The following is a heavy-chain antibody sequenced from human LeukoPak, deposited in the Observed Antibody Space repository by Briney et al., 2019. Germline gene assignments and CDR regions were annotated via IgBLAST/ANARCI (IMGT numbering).Heavy chain of an antibody. Sequence: GESLEISCQGSGYSLSSNWIGWVRQMPGKGLEWMGFIYPGDSETRYSPSFQGQVTISADKSISTAYLQWSSLKASDTAMYYCARLQTRYYYGMDVWGQGTTVTVSS. CDR1: GYSLSSNW. CDR2: IYPGDSET. D-gene: IGHD4-23*01. V-gene: IGHV5-51*01. CDR3: ARLQTRYYYGMDV. J-gene: IGHJ6*02.